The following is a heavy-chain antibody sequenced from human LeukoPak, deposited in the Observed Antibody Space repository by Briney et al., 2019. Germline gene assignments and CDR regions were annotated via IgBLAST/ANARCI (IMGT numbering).Heavy chain of an antibody. CDR2: IRHDGSN. V-gene: IGHV3-30*02. Sequence: PGGSLRLSCAASGFTFSDYGMHWVRQAPGKGLEWVAFIRHDGSNNYADSVKGRFTISRDKSKNALYLQMKSLRPEDTAVYYCVMGDILLDYWGQGTLVTVSS. D-gene: IGHD3-16*01. CDR1: GFTFSDYG. J-gene: IGHJ4*02. CDR3: VMGDILLDY.